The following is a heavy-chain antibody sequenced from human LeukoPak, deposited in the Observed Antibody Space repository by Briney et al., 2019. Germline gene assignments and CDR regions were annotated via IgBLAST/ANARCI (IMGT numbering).Heavy chain of an antibody. D-gene: IGHD6-19*01. J-gene: IGHJ4*02. Sequence: ASVTVSCKASGYTFTGYYMHWVRQAPGQGLEWMGWINPNSGGTNYAQKFQGRVTMTRDTSISTAYMELSRLRSDDTAVYYCAGVHYRWLAFDYWGQGTLVTVSS. V-gene: IGHV1-2*02. CDR2: INPNSGGT. CDR1: GYTFTGYY. CDR3: AGVHYRWLAFDY.